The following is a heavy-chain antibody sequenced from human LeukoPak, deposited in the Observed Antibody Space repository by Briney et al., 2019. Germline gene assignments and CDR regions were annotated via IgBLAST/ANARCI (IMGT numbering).Heavy chain of an antibody. V-gene: IGHV3-43*01. CDR2: ISWDGGST. Sequence: GGSLRLSCAASGFTFDDYTMHWVRQAPGKGLEWVSLISWDGGSTYYADSVKGRFTISRDNSKNSLYLQMNSLRTEDTALYYCAKSEWDGAVPAALDYWGQGTLVTVSS. J-gene: IGHJ4*02. CDR3: AKSEWDGAVPAALDY. CDR1: GFTFDDYT. D-gene: IGHD2-2*01.